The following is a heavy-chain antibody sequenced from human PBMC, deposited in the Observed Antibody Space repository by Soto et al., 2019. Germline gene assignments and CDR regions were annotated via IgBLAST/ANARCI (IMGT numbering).Heavy chain of an antibody. D-gene: IGHD2-21*02. J-gene: IGHJ4*02. V-gene: IGHV1-46*02. CDR2: IHPSGGGT. CDR3: ARGGNIAVVTASFDN. CDR1: GYTFNTYY. Sequence: QVQLVQSGAEVRKPGASVKVSCKPSGYTFNTYYLHWLRQAPGQALEWMGVIHPSGGGTTYAQKFLDRVTVTRDTSTTTVFMELSSLRSDDTAVYYCARGGNIAVVTASFDNWGQGTLVTVSS.